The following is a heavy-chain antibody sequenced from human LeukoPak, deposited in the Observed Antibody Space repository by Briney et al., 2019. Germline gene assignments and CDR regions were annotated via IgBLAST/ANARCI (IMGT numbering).Heavy chain of an antibody. D-gene: IGHD6-19*01. CDR1: GLTFSSHA. J-gene: IGHJ4*02. CDR2: ISGSGGSI. CDR3: AKAPNIAVAGTPYFFDY. Sequence: GGSLRLSCAASGLTFSSHAMSWVRQAPGKGLEWVSTISGSGGSIYYADSVKGRFTISRDNSKNTLYLQMNSLRAEDTAVYYRAKAPNIAVAGTPYFFDYWGQGTLVTVSS. V-gene: IGHV3-23*01.